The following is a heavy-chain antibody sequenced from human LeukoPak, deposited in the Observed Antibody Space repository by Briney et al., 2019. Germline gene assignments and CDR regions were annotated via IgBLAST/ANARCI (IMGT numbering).Heavy chain of an antibody. CDR2: IYYGGST. Sequence: ETLALTCTASGCSISSYYWSWIGQPPGKGLEGIGYIYYGGSTNYNPSLKSRVTISVDTSKNQYSLKLSSVTAADTAVYYCARNHPFYCSGGSCSGSWLDPWGQGTLVTVSS. D-gene: IGHD2-15*01. CDR3: ARNHPFYCSGGSCSGSWLDP. V-gene: IGHV4-59*08. CDR1: GCSISSYY. J-gene: IGHJ5*02.